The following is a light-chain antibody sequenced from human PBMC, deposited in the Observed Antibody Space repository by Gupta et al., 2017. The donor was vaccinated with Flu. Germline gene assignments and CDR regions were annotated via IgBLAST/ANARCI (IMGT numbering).Light chain of an antibody. CDR1: QSVGSS. CDR3: QQYNKWPPWT. CDR2: GAS. Sequence: MVMTQSPPTLSVSPGERATLSCRASQSVGSSLAWYQQKPGQAPRLLIYGASTRATGIPARFSGSGSGTEFTLTINSLQSEDFAIYYCQQYNKWPPWTFGQGTKVEIK. J-gene: IGKJ1*01. V-gene: IGKV3-15*01.